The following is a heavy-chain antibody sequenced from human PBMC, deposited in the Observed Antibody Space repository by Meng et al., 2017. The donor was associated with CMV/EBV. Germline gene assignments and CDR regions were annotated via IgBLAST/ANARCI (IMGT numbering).Heavy chain of an antibody. CDR2: ISSSGSTI. J-gene: IGHJ6*02. Sequence: GESLKISCEGSGFAFCDYYMSWMRQGPGKGLEWVSYISSSGSTIYYADSVKGRFTISRDNSKNSPYLKMNSLRGEHKAVYYCARVSRYDSQSGIDYYYGIDVWGQGTMVTVSS. V-gene: IGHV3-11*04. CDR3: ARVSRYDSQSGIDYYYGIDV. CDR1: GFAFCDYY. D-gene: IGHD1-26*01.